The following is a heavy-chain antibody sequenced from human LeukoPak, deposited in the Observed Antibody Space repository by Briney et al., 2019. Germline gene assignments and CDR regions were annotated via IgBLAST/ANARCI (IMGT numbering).Heavy chain of an antibody. CDR3: ATSSSVTHTRDP. CDR2: INPHSGAT. J-gene: IGHJ5*02. CDR1: GYTFTSYG. V-gene: IGHV1-2*02. Sequence: GASVKVSCKASGYTFTSYGISWVRQAPGQGLEWMGWINPHSGATNYAQRFQGRVSMDASIDTAYMELSRLTSDDTAVYYCATSSSVTHTRDPWGQGTLVTVSS. D-gene: IGHD5/OR15-5a*01.